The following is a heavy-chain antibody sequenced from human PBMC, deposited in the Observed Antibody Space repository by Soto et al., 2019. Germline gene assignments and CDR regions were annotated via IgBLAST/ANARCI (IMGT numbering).Heavy chain of an antibody. CDR1: GFTFSSYG. D-gene: IGHD3-22*01. V-gene: IGHV3-33*01. Sequence: QVQLVESGGGVVQPGRSLRLSCAASGFTFSSYGMHWVRQAPGKGLEWVAVIWYDGSNKYYADSVKGRFTISRDNSKNTLYLQMNSLRAEDTAVYYCARVPDYYDSSGYYDYWGQGTLVTVSS. CDR2: IWYDGSNK. CDR3: ARVPDYYDSSGYYDY. J-gene: IGHJ4*02.